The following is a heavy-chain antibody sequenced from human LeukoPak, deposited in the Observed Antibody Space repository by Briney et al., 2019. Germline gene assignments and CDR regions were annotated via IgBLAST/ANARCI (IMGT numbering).Heavy chain of an antibody. J-gene: IGHJ3*01. V-gene: IGHV3-74*01. CDR1: GFTFGNSW. CDR3: IVVVEPPDSDGFDV. D-gene: IGHD1-14*01. Sequence: GGSLRLSCAASGFTFGNSWVHWVRQAPGKGLVWVSLINADGSTASYADSVKGRFTISRDNARNTLSLEMNSLTIEDTAVYYCIVVVEPPDSDGFDVWGQGTMITVSS. CDR2: INADGSTA.